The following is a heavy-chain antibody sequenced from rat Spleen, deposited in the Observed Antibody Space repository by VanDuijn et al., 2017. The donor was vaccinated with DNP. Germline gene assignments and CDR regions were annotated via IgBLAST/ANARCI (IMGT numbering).Heavy chain of an antibody. CDR1: GFSLTSYS. V-gene: IGHV2-6*01. D-gene: IGHD1-12*02. J-gene: IGHJ2*01. CDR3: VRSDYNDDSHYYGYFDH. Sequence: QVQLKESGPGLVQPSQTLSLTCTVSGFSLTSYSVAWVRQPPAKGLEWVAAMSNGGNTYYNSALESRLSISRDTSKSQVFLKMNSLQTEDTAMYFCVRSDYNDDSHYYGYFDHWGQGVMVTVSS. CDR2: MSNGGNT.